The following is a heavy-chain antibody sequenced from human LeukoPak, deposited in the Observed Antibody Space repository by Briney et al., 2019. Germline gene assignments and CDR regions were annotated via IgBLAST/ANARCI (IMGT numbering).Heavy chain of an antibody. CDR2: ISYDGGQK. D-gene: IGHD6-13*01. V-gene: IGHV3-30*04. CDR1: GFTFSDYT. CDR3: ARANSSSWHYFGY. Sequence: PGRSLRLSCAASGFTFSDYTMHWVRQAPGKGLEWVAVISYDGGQKYHADSVKGRFTISRDNSKNTVSLQMNSLRAEDTAVFYCARANSSSWHYFGYWGQGTLVTVSS. J-gene: IGHJ4*02.